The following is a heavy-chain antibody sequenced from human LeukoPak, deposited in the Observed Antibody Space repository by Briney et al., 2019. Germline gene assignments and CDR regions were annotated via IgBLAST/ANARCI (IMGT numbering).Heavy chain of an antibody. V-gene: IGHV1-2*02. D-gene: IGHD3-3*01. CDR2: INPNSGGT. J-gene: IGHJ4*02. CDR1: GYTFTGYY. Sequence: ALVKVSCKASGYTFTGYYIHWVRQAPGQGLEWMGWINPNSGGTNYAQKFQGRVTMTRDTSISTAYMELSRLRSDDTAVYYCARGGPFGVVTLSDYWGQGTLVTVSS. CDR3: ARGGPFGVVTLSDY.